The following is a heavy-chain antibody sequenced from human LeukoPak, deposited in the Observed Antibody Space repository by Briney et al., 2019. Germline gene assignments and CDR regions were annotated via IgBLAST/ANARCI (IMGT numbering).Heavy chain of an antibody. J-gene: IGHJ5*02. CDR1: GCTISSNY. V-gene: IGHV4-59*12. CDR3: ARGGCSSTSCWDWFDP. D-gene: IGHD2-2*01. Sequence: PSETLSLTCTASGCTISSNYWSWIRQPPGKGLEWIGYIYNSGSTYYNTSLKSRVTISVDTSKNQFSLKMSSVTAADTAVYYCARGGCSSTSCWDWFDPWGQGTLVTVSS. CDR2: IYNSGST.